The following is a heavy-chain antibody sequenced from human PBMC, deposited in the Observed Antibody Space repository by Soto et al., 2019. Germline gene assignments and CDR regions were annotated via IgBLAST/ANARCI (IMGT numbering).Heavy chain of an antibody. V-gene: IGHV3-53*01. Sequence: GGSLRLSCTTSGFTVSSSHMTWVRQAPGKGLEWVSVIYSGGSSYYAVSVQGRFTISRDNSKNTVYLQMNSLRAEDTAVYYCAKDSSSWYYYFDYWGQGTLVTVSS. J-gene: IGHJ4*02. CDR2: IYSGGSS. CDR3: AKDSSSWYYYFDY. CDR1: GFTVSSSH. D-gene: IGHD6-6*01.